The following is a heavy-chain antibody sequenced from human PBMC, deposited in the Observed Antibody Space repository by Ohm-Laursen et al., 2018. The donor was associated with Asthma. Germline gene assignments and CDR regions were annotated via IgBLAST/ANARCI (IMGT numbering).Heavy chain of an antibody. J-gene: IGHJ6*02. V-gene: IGHV1-69*01. D-gene: IGHD6-19*01. Sequence: GSSVKVSCKASGGTFSSYAISWVRQAPGQGLEWMGGIIPIFGTANYAQKFQGRVTITADESTSTAYMELSSLRSEDTAVYYCNSGYSSLRDPYYYGMDVWGQGTTVTVSS. CDR1: GGTFSSYA. CDR3: NSGYSSLRDPYYYGMDV. CDR2: IIPIFGTA.